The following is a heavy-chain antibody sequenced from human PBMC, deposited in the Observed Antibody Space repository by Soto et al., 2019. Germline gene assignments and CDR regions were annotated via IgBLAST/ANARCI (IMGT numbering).Heavy chain of an antibody. CDR3: ARDFLPLGPADRMRGESFDH. CDR2: ISSRSALI. Sequence: EVQLVESGGGLVKPGGSLRLSCAASGFIFSDDSMNWVRQAPGKGLEWVASISSRSALIYYADSVKGRFTISRDNAKKLLHLQLNSLRVEDTAVHYCARDFLPLGPADRMRGESFDHWGQGTLVTVSS. V-gene: IGHV3-21*01. CDR1: GFIFSDDS. J-gene: IGHJ4*02. D-gene: IGHD6-6*01.